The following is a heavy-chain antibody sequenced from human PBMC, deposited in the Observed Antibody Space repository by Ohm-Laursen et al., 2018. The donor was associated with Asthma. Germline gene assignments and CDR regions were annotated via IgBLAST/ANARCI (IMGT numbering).Heavy chain of an antibody. Sequence: TLSLTCTVSGGSISSSSYYWGWIRQPPGKGLEWIGSIYYSGNTYYTPSLKSQVTISVDTSKNHFSLKLSSVTAADTAVYYCARQGTVTINWFDHWGQGTLVTVSS. CDR2: IYYSGNT. CDR1: GGSISSSSYY. V-gene: IGHV4-39*01. CDR3: ARQGTVTINWFDH. J-gene: IGHJ5*02. D-gene: IGHD4-17*01.